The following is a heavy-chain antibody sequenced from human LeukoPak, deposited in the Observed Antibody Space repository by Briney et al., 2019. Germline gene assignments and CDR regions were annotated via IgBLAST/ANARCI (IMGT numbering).Heavy chain of an antibody. Sequence: SETLSLTCTVSGGSISSYYWSWIRQPPGKGLEWIGYIYYSGSTNYNPSLKSRVTISVDTSKNQFSLKLSSVTAADTAVYYCARXRRESYRYFQHWGQGTLVTVSS. CDR2: IYYSGST. J-gene: IGHJ1*01. CDR3: ARXRRESYRYFQH. D-gene: IGHD3-16*02. CDR1: GGSISSYY. V-gene: IGHV4-59*01.